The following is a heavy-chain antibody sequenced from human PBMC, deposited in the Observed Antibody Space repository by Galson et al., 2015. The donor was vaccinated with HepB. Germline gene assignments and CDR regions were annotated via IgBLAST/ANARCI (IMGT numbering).Heavy chain of an antibody. J-gene: IGHJ5*02. Sequence: SVKVSCKASGYSFSNYAVSWLRQAPGQGLEWMGGIIPIFDTTNYAQKFQDRLPITADESTSTAYMELTRLRSDDMAVYYCAGHFDFWSRENWFDPWGHGTLVTVSS. CDR1: GYSFSNYA. CDR2: IIPIFDTT. V-gene: IGHV1-69*13. D-gene: IGHD3-3*01. CDR3: AGHFDFWSRENWFDP.